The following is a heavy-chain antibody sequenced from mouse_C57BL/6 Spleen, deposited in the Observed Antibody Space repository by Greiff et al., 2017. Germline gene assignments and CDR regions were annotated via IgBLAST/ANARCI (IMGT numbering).Heavy chain of an antibody. CDR1: GYTFTSYW. J-gene: IGHJ4*01. CDR2: IHPSDSDT. CDR3: AIEYTTVGMDY. V-gene: IGHV1-74*01. Sequence: QVQLKQPGAELVKPGASVKVSCKASGYTFTSYWMHWVKQRPGQGLEWIGRIHPSDSDTNYNQKFKGKATLTVDKSSNTAYMQLSSLTSKDSAVYYCAIEYTTVGMDYWGQGTSVTVSS. D-gene: IGHD1-1*01.